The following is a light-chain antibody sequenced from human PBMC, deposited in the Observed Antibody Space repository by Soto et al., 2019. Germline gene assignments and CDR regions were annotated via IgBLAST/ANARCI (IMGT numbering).Light chain of an antibody. CDR2: HAS. V-gene: IGKV1-5*01. CDR1: QSVNSW. Sequence: DIRMTQSPSTLSASVGDRVTITCRASQSVNSWLAWFQQKPGKAPKLLIYHASTLQSGVPSRFSGSGSGTAFTLTISSLQPDDFATYYCQQYNTYSEGTFGQGTKLEIK. J-gene: IGKJ2*01. CDR3: QQYNTYSEGT.